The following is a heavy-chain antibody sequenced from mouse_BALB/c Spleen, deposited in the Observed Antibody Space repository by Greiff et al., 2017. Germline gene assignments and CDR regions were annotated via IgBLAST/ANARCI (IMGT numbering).Heavy chain of an antibody. V-gene: IGHV5-9-3*01. CDR1: GFTFSSYA. CDR3: ARPGKNWYFDV. Sequence: EVQRVESGGGLVKPGGSLKLSCAASGFTFSSYAMSWVRQTPEKRLEWVATISSGGSYTYYPDSVKGRFTISRDNAKNTLYLQMSSLRSEDTAMYYCARPGKNWYFDVWGAGTTVTVSS. J-gene: IGHJ1*01. CDR2: ISSGGSYT.